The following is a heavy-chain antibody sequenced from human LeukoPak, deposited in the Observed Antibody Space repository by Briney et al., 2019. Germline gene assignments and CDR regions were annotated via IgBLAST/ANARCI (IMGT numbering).Heavy chain of an antibody. D-gene: IGHD6-13*01. CDR2: IKQDGSEK. CDR1: GGSFSGYY. V-gene: IGHV3-7*01. Sequence: PSETLSLTCAVYGGSFSGYYWSWIRQPPGKGLEWVANIKQDGSEKYYVDSVKGRFTISRDNAKNSLYLQMNSLRAEDTAVYYCARDRLAAAHYWGQGTLVTVSS. J-gene: IGHJ4*02. CDR3: ARDRLAAAHY.